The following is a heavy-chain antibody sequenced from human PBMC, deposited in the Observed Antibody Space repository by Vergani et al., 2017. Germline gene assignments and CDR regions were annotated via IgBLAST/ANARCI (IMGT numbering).Heavy chain of an antibody. CDR3: AKEPSLSLLDYYDSSPGWFDP. J-gene: IGHJ5*02. Sequence: QVQLVESGGGVVQPGGSLRLSCAASGFSFSSYGMHWVRQAPGKGLEWVAFIRYDGSNKYYADSVKGRFTISRDNSKNTLYLQMNSLRAEDTAVYYCAKEPSLSLLDYYDSSPGWFDPWSQGSLVTVSS. CDR2: IRYDGSNK. CDR1: GFSFSSYG. V-gene: IGHV3-30*02. D-gene: IGHD3-22*01.